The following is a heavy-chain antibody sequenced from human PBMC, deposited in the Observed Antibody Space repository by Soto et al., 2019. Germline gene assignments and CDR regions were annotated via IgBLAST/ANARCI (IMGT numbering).Heavy chain of an antibody. J-gene: IGHJ6*02. Sequence: PGGSLRLSCAASGFTVSSNYMSWVRQAPGKGPEWVSVIYSGGSTYYADSVKGRFTISRDNSKNTLYLQMNSLRAEDTAVYYCARDRTTVTTSCFGMDVWGQGTTVTVSS. D-gene: IGHD4-4*01. CDR3: ARDRTTVTTSCFGMDV. CDR2: IYSGGST. CDR1: GFTVSSNY. V-gene: IGHV3-66*01.